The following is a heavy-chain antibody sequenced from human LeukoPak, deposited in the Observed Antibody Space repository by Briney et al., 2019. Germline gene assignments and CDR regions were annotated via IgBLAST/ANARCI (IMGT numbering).Heavy chain of an antibody. D-gene: IGHD3-3*01. J-gene: IGHJ6*03. CDR2: INPNSGGT. CDR1: GYTFTGYY. Sequence: GASVKVSCKASGYTFTGYYMHWVRQAPGQGLEWMGWINPNSGGTNYAQKFQGRVTMTRDTSISTAYMELSRLRPDDTAVYYCAREDFWSGYFDYYYYMDAWGKGTTVTVSS. V-gene: IGHV1-2*02. CDR3: AREDFWSGYFDYYYYMDA.